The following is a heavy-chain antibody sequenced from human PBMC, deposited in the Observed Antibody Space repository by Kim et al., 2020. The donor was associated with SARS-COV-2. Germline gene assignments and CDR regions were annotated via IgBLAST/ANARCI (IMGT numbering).Heavy chain of an antibody. D-gene: IGHD3-9*01. CDR2: ISSSGSTI. CDR3: ARDRDVLRYFDWSQGGAFDI. V-gene: IGHV3-48*03. J-gene: IGHJ3*02. Sequence: GGSLRLSCAASGFTFSSYEMNWVRQAPGKGLEWVSYISSSGSTIYYADSVKGRFTISRDNAKNSLYLQMNSLRAEDTAVYYCARDRDVLRYFDWSQGGAFDIWGQGTMVTVSS. CDR1: GFTFSSYE.